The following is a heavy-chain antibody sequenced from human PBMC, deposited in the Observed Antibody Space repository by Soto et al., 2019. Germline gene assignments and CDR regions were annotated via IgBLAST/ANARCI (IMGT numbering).Heavy chain of an antibody. V-gene: IGHV3-15*07. J-gene: IGHJ4*01. CDR2: VKSKNDGGTT. D-gene: IGHD3-22*01. Sequence: GGSLRLSCAAAGFTFRNFWINWVRQAPGKGLEWVGRVKSKNDGGTTDFAAPVKGRFAISRDDSKNMVYLEMNSLQTEDTAIYYCTTDSYITSIIVRFDYWGHGTLVTVSS. CDR3: TTDSYITSIIVRFDY. CDR1: GFTFRNFW.